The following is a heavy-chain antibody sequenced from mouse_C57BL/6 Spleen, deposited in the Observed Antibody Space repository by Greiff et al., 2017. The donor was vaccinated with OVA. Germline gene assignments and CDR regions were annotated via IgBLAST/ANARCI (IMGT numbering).Heavy chain of an antibody. D-gene: IGHD1-1*01. CDR1: GFTFSSYA. Sequence: DVQLVESGGDLVKPGGSLKLSCAASGFTFSSYAMSWVRQTPEQRLEWVATISDGGSCTYYPDNVKGRFTFSRDNANNNLYLQLSTLTSDATAVFDCARERSGDAWDFEVWGKGTTVTVSS. J-gene: IGHJ1*03. CDR2: ISDGGSCT. CDR3: ARERSGDAWDFEV. V-gene: IGHV5-4*01.